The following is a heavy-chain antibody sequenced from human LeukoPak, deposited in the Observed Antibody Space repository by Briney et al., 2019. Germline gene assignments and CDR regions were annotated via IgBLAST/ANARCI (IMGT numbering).Heavy chain of an antibody. D-gene: IGHD6-13*01. Sequence: SETLSLTCTVSGGSISRYYWIWIRQPPGKGVEWSGYIYYSGSTNYNPSLKTRVNISVDTFTKQSSMKLSSLTAAATAVYYCARSIAAAGTYYFDYWGPATMVTVSS. CDR1: GGSISRYY. CDR3: ARSIAAAGTYYFDY. V-gene: IGHV4-59*08. J-gene: IGHJ4*02. CDR2: IYYSGST.